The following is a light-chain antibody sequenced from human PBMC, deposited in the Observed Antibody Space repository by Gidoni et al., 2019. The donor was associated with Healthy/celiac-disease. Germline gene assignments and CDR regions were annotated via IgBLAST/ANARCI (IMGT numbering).Light chain of an antibody. J-gene: IGKJ2*01. V-gene: IGKV1-5*03. Sequence: DIQMTQSPSTLSASVGDRVTITCRASQSISTWLAWYQQKPGKAPKLLIYKASNLKSGVPSRFSGSGSGTEFTLTISSLQPDDFATYYCQQYNSYTFGQGTKLEIK. CDR3: QQYNSYT. CDR1: QSISTW. CDR2: KAS.